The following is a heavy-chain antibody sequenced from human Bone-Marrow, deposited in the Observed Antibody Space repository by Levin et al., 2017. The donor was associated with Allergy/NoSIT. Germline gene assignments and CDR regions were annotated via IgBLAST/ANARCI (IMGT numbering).Heavy chain of an antibody. CDR3: ARVIWGEVVITEYNRFDP. J-gene: IGHJ5*02. CDR1: GGSFSGYY. D-gene: IGHD3-22*01. Sequence: NTSETLSLTCAVYGGSFSGYYWSWIRQPPGKGLEWNGESNHSGSTNYNSSLKSRVTISVDTSKNQFSLILNSVTASDTAVYYCARVIWGEVVITEYNRFDPWGQGTLVTVSS. CDR2: SNHSGST. V-gene: IGHV4-34*01.